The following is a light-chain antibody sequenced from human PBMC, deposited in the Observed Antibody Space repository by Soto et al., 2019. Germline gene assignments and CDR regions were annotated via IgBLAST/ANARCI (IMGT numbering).Light chain of an antibody. CDR3: NSYTSSSTYV. J-gene: IGLJ1*01. CDR2: DVT. V-gene: IGLV2-14*03. CDR1: SSDVGGFNY. Sequence: QSALTQPASVSGSPGQSITISCTGTSSDVGGFNYVSWYQQHPDKAPKLMIYDVTNRPSGVSYRFSGSKSGNTASLTISGLQAEDEADYYCNSYTSSSTYVFGTGTKSPS.